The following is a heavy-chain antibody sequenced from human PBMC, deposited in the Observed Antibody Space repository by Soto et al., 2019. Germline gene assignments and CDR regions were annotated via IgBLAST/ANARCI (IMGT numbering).Heavy chain of an antibody. Sequence: EVQLLESGGALVQPGGSLRLSCAASGFTFSSYAMSWVRQAPGKGLEWVSAISGSGGSTYYADSVKGRFTISRDNSKNTLYLQMNSLRAEETAVYYCAKVLPYSSSWAPYYYYYGMDVWGQGTTVTVSS. CDR2: ISGSGGST. CDR3: AKVLPYSSSWAPYYYYYGMDV. V-gene: IGHV3-23*01. D-gene: IGHD6-13*01. J-gene: IGHJ6*02. CDR1: GFTFSSYA.